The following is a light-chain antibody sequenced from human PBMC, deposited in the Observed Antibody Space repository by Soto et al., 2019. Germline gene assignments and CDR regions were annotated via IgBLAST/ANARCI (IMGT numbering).Light chain of an antibody. CDR2: DVN. CDR1: TSDVGGYEY. J-gene: IGLJ2*01. CDR3: CSYADRYTMI. Sequence: QSALTQPASVSGSPGQSITISCTGTTSDVGGYEYVSWYQQHPGKAPKLMIYDVNKRPSGVPDRFSGSKSGDTASLTISGLQAEDEADYYCCSYADRYTMIFGGGTKLTVL. V-gene: IGLV2-11*01.